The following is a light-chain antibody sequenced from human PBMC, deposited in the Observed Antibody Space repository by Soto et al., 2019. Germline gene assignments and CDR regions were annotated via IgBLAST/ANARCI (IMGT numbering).Light chain of an antibody. CDR2: SNN. CDR3: AARDDRLNGVV. Sequence: QAVVTQPPSASGTPGQRVTISCFGSSSNIGTNTVNWYQQLPGTAPKLLIYSNNQRPSGVPDRFSGSKSATSASLAISGLQSEDEADYYCAARDDRLNGVVFGGGTKLTVL. V-gene: IGLV1-44*01. CDR1: SSNIGTNT. J-gene: IGLJ2*01.